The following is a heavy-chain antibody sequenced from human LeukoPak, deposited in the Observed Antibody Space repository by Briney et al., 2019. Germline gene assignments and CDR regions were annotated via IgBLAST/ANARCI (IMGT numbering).Heavy chain of an antibody. CDR1: GGSFSGYY. Sequence: SETLSLTCAVYGGSFSGYYWSWIRQPPGKGLEWIGEINHSGSTNYNPSLKSRVTISVDTSKNQFSLKLSSVTAADTAVYYCARGSRVWGSYVDYWGQGTLVTVSS. D-gene: IGHD3-16*01. CDR2: INHSGST. V-gene: IGHV4-34*01. J-gene: IGHJ4*02. CDR3: ARGSRVWGSYVDY.